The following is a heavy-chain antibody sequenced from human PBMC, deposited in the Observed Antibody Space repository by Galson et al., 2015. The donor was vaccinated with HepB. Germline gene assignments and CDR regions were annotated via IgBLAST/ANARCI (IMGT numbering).Heavy chain of an antibody. Sequence: SVKVSCKASGGTFSSYTISWVRQAPGQGLEWMGRIIPILGIANYAQKFQGRVTITADKSTSTAYMELSSLRSEDTAVYYCASPVPSNWGRWVGWGQGTLVTVSS. CDR2: IIPILGIA. D-gene: IGHD7-27*01. CDR3: ASPVPSNWGRWVG. J-gene: IGHJ4*02. V-gene: IGHV1-69*02. CDR1: GGTFSSYT.